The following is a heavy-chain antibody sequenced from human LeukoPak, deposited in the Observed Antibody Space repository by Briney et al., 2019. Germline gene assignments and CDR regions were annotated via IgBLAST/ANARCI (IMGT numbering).Heavy chain of an antibody. D-gene: IGHD2-15*01. CDR3: ARVYCSGGSCYSGAFDI. V-gene: IGHV3-21*04. Sequence: GGSLRLSCAASGFTFSTYTMNWVRQAPGKGLEWVSSISGSSRYIYYADSVKGRFTISRDNAKNSLYLQMNSLRAEDTALYHCARVYCSGGSCYSGAFDIWGQGTMVTVSS. CDR2: ISGSSRYI. CDR1: GFTFSTYT. J-gene: IGHJ3*02.